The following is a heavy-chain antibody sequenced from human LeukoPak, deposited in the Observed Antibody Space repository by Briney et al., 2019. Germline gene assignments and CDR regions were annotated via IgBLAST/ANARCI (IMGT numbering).Heavy chain of an antibody. Sequence: GGSLRLSCAASGFTCSSYSMNWVRQAPGKGLEWVSSISSSGIYIYYADSVEGRFTISRDNAKNSLYLQMNSLRAEDTTVYYCARELGTRKNCFDYWGQGTLVTVSS. J-gene: IGHJ4*02. CDR1: GFTCSSYS. CDR2: ISSSGIYI. CDR3: ARELGTRKNCFDY. V-gene: IGHV3-21*01. D-gene: IGHD7-27*01.